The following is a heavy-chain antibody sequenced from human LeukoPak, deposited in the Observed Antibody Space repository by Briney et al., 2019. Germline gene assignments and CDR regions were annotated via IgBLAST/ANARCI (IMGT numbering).Heavy chain of an antibody. V-gene: IGHV3-11*06. CDR1: GFTFSDDY. Sequence: GGSLRLSCVASGFTFSDDYMSWIRQAPGKGLEWISYISSSSRYTNYADSVKGRFTISRDNAKNSLYLQMNSLRVEDTAVYYCARGLYGLGWDFWGQGTLVTVSS. D-gene: IGHD3-10*01. CDR3: ARGLYGLGWDF. CDR2: ISSSSRYT. J-gene: IGHJ4*02.